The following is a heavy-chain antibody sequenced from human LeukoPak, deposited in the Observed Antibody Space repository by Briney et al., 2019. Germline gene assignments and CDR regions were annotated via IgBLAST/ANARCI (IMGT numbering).Heavy chain of an antibody. CDR3: ARPKNYYYYGMDV. J-gene: IGHJ6*02. V-gene: IGHV4-34*01. Sequence: PSETLSLTCAVYGGSFSGYYWSWIRQPPGKGLEWIGEINHSGSTNYNPSLKSRVTISVDTSKNQFSLKLGSVTAADTAVYYCARPKNYYYYGMDVWGQGTTVTVSS. CDR2: INHSGST. CDR1: GGSFSGYY.